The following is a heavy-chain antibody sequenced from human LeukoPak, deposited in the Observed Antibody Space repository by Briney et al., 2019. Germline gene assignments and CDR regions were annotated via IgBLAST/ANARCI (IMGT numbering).Heavy chain of an antibody. J-gene: IGHJ4*02. D-gene: IGHD4-23*01. CDR2: IGTAGDT. V-gene: IGHV3-13*01. CDR3: ARGSPEGDHYGGFDY. Sequence: GGSLRLSCAASGFTFSSYDMHWVRQATGKGLEWVSAIGTAGDTYYPGSVKGRFTISRENAKNSLYLQMNSLRAGDTAVYYCARGSPEGDHYGGFDYWGQGTLVTVSS. CDR1: GFTFSSYD.